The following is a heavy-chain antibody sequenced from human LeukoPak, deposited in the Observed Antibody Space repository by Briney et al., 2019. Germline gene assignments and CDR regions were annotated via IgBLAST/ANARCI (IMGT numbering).Heavy chain of an antibody. J-gene: IGHJ4*02. V-gene: IGHV4-59*01. CDR1: GGSISGYY. CDR3: ARRATSGSPYYLDY. D-gene: IGHD3-10*01. Sequence: PSETLSLTCTVAGGSISGYYWTWIRLPPGRGREGIGDMYYSGSTNYNPSLKSRGTMSVDTPKNQFSLKLSSVTATDTAVYYCARRATSGSPYYLDYWGQGTLVTVSS. CDR2: MYYSGST.